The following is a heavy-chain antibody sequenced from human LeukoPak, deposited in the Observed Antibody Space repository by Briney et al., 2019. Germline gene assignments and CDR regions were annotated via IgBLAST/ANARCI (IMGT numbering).Heavy chain of an antibody. V-gene: IGHV3-66*01. J-gene: IGHJ4*02. CDR3: ARFYFDSSGQNSRAY. CDR2: IYSTGGI. Sequence: GGSLRLSCAASGFTVSSNYMSWVRQAPGKGLEWVSVIYSTGGIHYADSVKGRFTISRDSSKDTLFLQMSNLRAEDTAVYYCARFYFDSSGQNSRAYWGQGTQVTVSA. D-gene: IGHD3-22*01. CDR1: GFTVSSNY.